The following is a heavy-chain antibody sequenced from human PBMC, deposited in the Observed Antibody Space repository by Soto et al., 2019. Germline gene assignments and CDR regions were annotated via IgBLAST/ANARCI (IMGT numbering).Heavy chain of an antibody. CDR1: GFTLGGYS. D-gene: IGHD1-26*01. J-gene: IGHJ4*02. Sequence: EVQLVESGGGLVQPGGSLRLSCVVSGFTLGGYSMNWVRQAPGKGLEWVSYISDSGSRMYYADSVQGRFTISRDSAKNSLYLQMNSLRAEDTAVYYCAPQGVGATGYLYWGQGTLVTVSS. V-gene: IGHV3-48*01. CDR3: APQGVGATGYLY. CDR2: ISDSGSRM.